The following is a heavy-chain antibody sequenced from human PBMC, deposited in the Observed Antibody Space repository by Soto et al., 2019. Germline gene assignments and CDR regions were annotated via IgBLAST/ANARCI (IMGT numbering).Heavy chain of an antibody. CDR1: GFSFNSYS. V-gene: IGHV3-23*01. D-gene: IGHD4-17*01. Sequence: EVQLLESGGGLVQPGGSLRLSCAASGFSFNSYSMSWVRQAPGKGLEWVAGIIGSGDSAYYADSVKGRFTISRDNSKNSLPLQMNSLRAGDTAIYYCARDRGTTTVTFDAFQHWGQGTLVAVSS. CDR2: IIGSGDSA. CDR3: ARDRGTTTVTFDAFQH. J-gene: IGHJ1*01.